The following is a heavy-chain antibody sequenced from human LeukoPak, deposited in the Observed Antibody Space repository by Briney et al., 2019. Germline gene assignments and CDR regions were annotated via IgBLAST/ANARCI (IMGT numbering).Heavy chain of an antibody. J-gene: IGHJ6*03. V-gene: IGHV3-21*04. CDR1: GFTFSTYN. CDR2: ITSSSSYI. CDR3: AKDPLFHYYYMDV. D-gene: IGHD2-21*01. Sequence: GGSLRLSCAASGFTFSTYNMNWVRQAPGKGLEWLSSITSSSSYIYYADSVKGRFTISRDNAKNSLYLQMNSLRAEDTAVYYCAKDPLFHYYYMDVWGKGTTVTISS.